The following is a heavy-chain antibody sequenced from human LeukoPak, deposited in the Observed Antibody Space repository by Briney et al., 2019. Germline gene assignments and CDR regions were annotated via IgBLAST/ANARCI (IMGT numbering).Heavy chain of an antibody. CDR1: GFTFSSYE. V-gene: IGHV3-21*01. D-gene: IGHD6-19*01. CDR2: ISSSSSYI. Sequence: GGSLRLSCAASGFTFSSYEMNWVRQAPGKGLESVSSISSSSSYIYYADSVKGRFTISRDNATNSLYLQLNSLRAEDTAVYYCVRDMGGWQTYFDYWGQGTLVTVSS. CDR3: VRDMGGWQTYFDY. J-gene: IGHJ4*02.